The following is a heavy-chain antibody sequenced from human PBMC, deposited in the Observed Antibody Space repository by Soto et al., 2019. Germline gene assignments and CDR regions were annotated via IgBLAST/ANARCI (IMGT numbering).Heavy chain of an antibody. V-gene: IGHV4-59*08. CDR2: IYYSGST. J-gene: IGHJ4*02. D-gene: IGHD3-10*01. Sequence: PSETLSLTCTVSGGSISSYYWSWIRQSPGKGLEWIGYIYYSGSTKYNPSLKSRVTISVDTSKNQFSLKLSSVTAADTAVYYCESRPIFGFPYGPFDYWGQGALVTVSS. CDR3: ESRPIFGFPYGPFDY. CDR1: GGSISSYY.